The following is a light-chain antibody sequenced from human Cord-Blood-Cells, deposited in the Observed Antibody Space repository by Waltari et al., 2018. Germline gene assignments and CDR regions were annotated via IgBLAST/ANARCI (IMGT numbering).Light chain of an antibody. Sequence: QSAPTQPASVPGSPGKSITTSHTGTSSYDGGSNYFSWHQQHPGKAPKLMIYDVSNRPSGVSNRFSGSKSGNTASLTISGLQAEDEADYYCSSYTSSSTLNYVFGTGTKVTVL. CDR3: SSYTSSSTLNYV. V-gene: IGLV2-14*01. CDR1: SSYDGGSNY. J-gene: IGLJ1*01. CDR2: DVS.